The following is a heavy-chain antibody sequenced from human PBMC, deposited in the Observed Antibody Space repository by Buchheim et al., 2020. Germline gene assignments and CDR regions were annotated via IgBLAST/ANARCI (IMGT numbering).Heavy chain of an antibody. V-gene: IGHV3-13*01. CDR3: ARRGGSSGWPFDY. CDR1: GFTFSSYD. CDR2: IGTGGDT. J-gene: IGHJ4*02. Sequence: EVQLVESGGGLVQPGGSLRLSCAASGFTFSSYDMHWVRQRTGKALEWVSAIGTGGDTYYPGSVTGRFTISRENANNSLHLQMNSLTAGDTAVYYCARRGGSSGWPFDYWGQGTL. D-gene: IGHD6-19*01.